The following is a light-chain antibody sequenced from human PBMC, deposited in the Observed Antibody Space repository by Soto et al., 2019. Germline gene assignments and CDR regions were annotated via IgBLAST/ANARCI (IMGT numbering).Light chain of an antibody. Sequence: SYELTQLPSVSVAPGKTASITCGGNNIGSKSVHWYQQKPGQAPVLVICNDSDRPSGIPERFSGSKFGNTATLTISRVEAGDEADYYCQVWDSSSDHVIFGGGTKLTVL. V-gene: IGLV3-21*04. CDR1: NIGSKS. CDR2: NDS. CDR3: QVWDSSSDHVI. J-gene: IGLJ2*01.